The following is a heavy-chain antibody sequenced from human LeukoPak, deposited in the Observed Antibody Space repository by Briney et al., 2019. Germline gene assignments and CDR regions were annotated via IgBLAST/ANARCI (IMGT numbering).Heavy chain of an antibody. Sequence: SETLSLTCAVYGGSFSGYYWSWIRQPPGKGLEWIGYVYYSGSTNYNPSLKSRVTISVDSSKNQISLKLSSVTAADTAVYYCARLISGVGYFDYWGQGTLATVSS. CDR3: ARLISGVGYFDY. D-gene: IGHD3-10*01. CDR1: GGSFSGYY. CDR2: VYYSGST. J-gene: IGHJ4*02. V-gene: IGHV4-59*08.